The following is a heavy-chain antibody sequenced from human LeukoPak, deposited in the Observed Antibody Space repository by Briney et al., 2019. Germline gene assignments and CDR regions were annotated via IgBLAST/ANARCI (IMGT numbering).Heavy chain of an antibody. CDR2: INPNSGGT. Sequence: GASVKVSCKASGYTFTGCYMHWVRQAPGQGLEWMGWINPNSGGTNYAQKFQGRVTMTRDTSISTAYMELSRLRSDDTAVYYCAREGYSYGPTDPDAFDIWGQGTMVTASS. CDR3: AREGYSYGPTDPDAFDI. CDR1: GYTFTGCY. J-gene: IGHJ3*02. D-gene: IGHD5-18*01. V-gene: IGHV1-2*02.